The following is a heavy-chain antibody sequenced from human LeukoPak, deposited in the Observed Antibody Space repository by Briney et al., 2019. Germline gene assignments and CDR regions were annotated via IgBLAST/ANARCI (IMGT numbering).Heavy chain of an antibody. CDR2: ISGSGDST. D-gene: IGHD6-19*01. J-gene: IGHJ4*02. Sequence: GGSLRLSCAASGFTFSSYAMSWVRQTPGKGLEWVSAISGSGDSTSYADSAKGRFTISRDNSKNTLYLEMNSLRAGDTAVYYCAKAYSNGWYFDWGRGTLVTVSS. V-gene: IGHV3-23*01. CDR1: GFTFSSYA. CDR3: AKAYSNGWYFD.